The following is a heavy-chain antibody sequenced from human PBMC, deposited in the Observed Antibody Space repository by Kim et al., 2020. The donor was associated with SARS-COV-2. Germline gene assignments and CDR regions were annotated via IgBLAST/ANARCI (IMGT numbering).Heavy chain of an antibody. CDR3: ARGYCSSTTCYLFDP. Sequence: NPALKSRVTISVDTSKNTFSLKLSSVTAADTAVYYCARGYCSSTTCYLFDPWGQGTRVTVSS. J-gene: IGHJ5*02. V-gene: IGHV4-59*09. D-gene: IGHD2-2*01.